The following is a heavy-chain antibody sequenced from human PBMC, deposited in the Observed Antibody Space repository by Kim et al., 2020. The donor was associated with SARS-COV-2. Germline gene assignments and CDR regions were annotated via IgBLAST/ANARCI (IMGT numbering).Heavy chain of an antibody. CDR2: ISGSGGST. Sequence: GGSLRLSCAASGFTFSSYAMSWVRQAPGKGLEWVSAISGSGGSTYYADSVKGRFTISRDNSKNTLYLQMNSLRAEDTAVYYCAKDQDITMIVRVGAFDIWGQGTMVTVSS. J-gene: IGHJ3*02. CDR1: GFTFSSYA. V-gene: IGHV3-23*01. CDR3: AKDQDITMIVRVGAFDI. D-gene: IGHD3-22*01.